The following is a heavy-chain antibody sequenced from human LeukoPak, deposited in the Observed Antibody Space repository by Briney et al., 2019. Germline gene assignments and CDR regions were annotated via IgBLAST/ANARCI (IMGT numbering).Heavy chain of an antibody. J-gene: IGHJ3*02. CDR1: GYTLTELS. CDR3: ATDQGWFYDSSGSTPIDAFDI. V-gene: IGHV1-24*01. Sequence: ASVKVSCKVSGYTLTELSMHWVRQAPGKGLEWMGGFDPEDGETIYAQKFQGRVTMTEDTSTDTAYMELSSLRSEDTAVYYCATDQGWFYDSSGSTPIDAFDIWGQGTMVTVS. CDR2: FDPEDGET. D-gene: IGHD3-22*01.